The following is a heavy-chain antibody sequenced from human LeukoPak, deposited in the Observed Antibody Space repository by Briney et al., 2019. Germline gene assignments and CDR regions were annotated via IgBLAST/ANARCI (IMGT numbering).Heavy chain of an antibody. CDR3: AKDISYDILTGYPDY. Sequence: GGSLRLSCAASGFTFSSYSMNWVRQAPGKGLEWVSYISSSSSTIYYADSVKGLFNISRDNSKNSLYLQMNSLRAEDTALYYCAKDISYDILTGYPDYWGQGTLVTVSS. CDR1: GFTFSSYS. V-gene: IGHV3-48*01. CDR2: ISSSSSTI. J-gene: IGHJ4*02. D-gene: IGHD3-9*01.